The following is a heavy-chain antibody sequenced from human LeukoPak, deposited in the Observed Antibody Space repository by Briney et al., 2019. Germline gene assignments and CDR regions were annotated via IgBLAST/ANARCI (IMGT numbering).Heavy chain of an antibody. CDR1: GFTFSSYA. J-gene: IGHJ4*02. CDR3: AKGRRDILTGYLN. D-gene: IGHD3-9*01. CDR2: ISYDGSNK. Sequence: GGPLRLSCAASGFTFSSYAMHWVRQAPGKGLEWVAVISYDGSNKYYADSVKGRFTISRDNSKNTLYLQMNSLRAEDTAVYYCAKGRRDILTGYLNWGQGTLVTVSS. V-gene: IGHV3-30-3*01.